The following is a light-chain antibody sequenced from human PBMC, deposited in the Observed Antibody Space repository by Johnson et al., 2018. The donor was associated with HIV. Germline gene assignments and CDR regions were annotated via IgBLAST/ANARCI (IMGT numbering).Light chain of an antibody. V-gene: IGLV1-51*01. J-gene: IGLJ1*01. CDR2: DNN. CDR3: GTWDSSLSVPYI. Sequence: QAVLTQPPSVSAAPGQKVTISCSGSSSNIGRNYVSWYQQLPGTAPKLLIFDNNKRPSGIPDRFSGSKSGPSATLAITGLQTGDEADYYCGTWDSSLSVPYIIGTGTKVTVL. CDR1: SSNIGRNY.